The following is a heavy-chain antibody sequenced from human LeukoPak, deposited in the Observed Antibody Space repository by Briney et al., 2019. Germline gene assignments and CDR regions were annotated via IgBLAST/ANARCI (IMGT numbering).Heavy chain of an antibody. V-gene: IGHV1-69*13. Sequence: APVKVSCKASGGTFSTFAISWVRQAPGQGLEWMGGIIPIFATANHAEKFQGRVTITADQSTSTAYMELSSLRSEDTAVYYCVRDSLSITKTAAGDTFDIWGQGTMVTVSS. CDR2: IIPIFATA. CDR1: GGTFSTFA. CDR3: VRDSLSITKTAAGDTFDI. J-gene: IGHJ3*02. D-gene: IGHD1-20*01.